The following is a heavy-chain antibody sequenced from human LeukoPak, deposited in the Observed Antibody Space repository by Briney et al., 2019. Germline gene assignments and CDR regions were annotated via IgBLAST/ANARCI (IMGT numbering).Heavy chain of an antibody. CDR1: GFTFSSYW. J-gene: IGHJ4*02. Sequence: GGSLRLSCAVSGFTFSSYWMSWVRQAPGKGLEWVANIKQDGSEKYYVDSVKGRFTISRDNAKNSLYLQMNSLRAEDTAVYYCARVGAAAAFDYWGQGTLVTVSS. D-gene: IGHD6-13*01. CDR2: IKQDGSEK. V-gene: IGHV3-7*01. CDR3: ARVGAAAAFDY.